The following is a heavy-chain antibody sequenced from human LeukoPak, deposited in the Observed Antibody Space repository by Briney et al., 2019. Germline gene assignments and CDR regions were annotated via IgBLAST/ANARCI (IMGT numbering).Heavy chain of an antibody. CDR2: LNSDGSST. CDR1: GFTFSSYW. J-gene: IGHJ4*02. V-gene: IGHV3-74*01. D-gene: IGHD1-7*01. CDR3: ARASNRNSINFDY. Sequence: GGSLRLSCAASGFTFSSYWMHWVRQAPGKGLVWVSRLNSDGSSTSYADSVKGRFTISRDNAETTLHLQMNNLSAEDTAVYYCARASNRNSINFDYWGQGALVTVPS.